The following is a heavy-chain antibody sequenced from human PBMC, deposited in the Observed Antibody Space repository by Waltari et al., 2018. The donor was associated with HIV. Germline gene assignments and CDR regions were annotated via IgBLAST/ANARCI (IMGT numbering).Heavy chain of an antibody. J-gene: IGHJ5*02. V-gene: IGHV3-23*01. D-gene: IGHD6-13*01. CDR1: GFSFGIYA. CDR3: TKDPVTAVGNINWFDP. Sequence: EVQLLESGGGLVQPGGSLRLSCRASGFSFGIYAMTRVRPAPGKGLEWVSGISGSGDNRYYADSVKGRFTISRDNSKNKVFLQMKSLRPEDTAFYYCTKDPVTAVGNINWFDPWGQGTLVTVSS. CDR2: ISGSGDNR.